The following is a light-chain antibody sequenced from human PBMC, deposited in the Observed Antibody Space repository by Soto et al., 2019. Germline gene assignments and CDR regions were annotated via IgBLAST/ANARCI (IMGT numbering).Light chain of an antibody. CDR3: QQYGSSRWT. Sequence: EIVLTQSPGTLSLSPGERATLSCRASQSVSSNYLAWYQQNPSQAPRLLIYGASSRATGIPDRFSGSGSGTDFTLTISRLEPEDFAVYYCQQYGSSRWTFGQGTKVDIK. J-gene: IGKJ1*01. V-gene: IGKV3-20*01. CDR1: QSVSSNY. CDR2: GAS.